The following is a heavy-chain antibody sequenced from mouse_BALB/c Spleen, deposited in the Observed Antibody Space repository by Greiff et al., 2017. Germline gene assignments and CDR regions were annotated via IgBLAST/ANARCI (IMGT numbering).Heavy chain of an antibody. J-gene: IGHJ4*01. D-gene: IGHD1-1*01. CDR3: ARGTTVGATDYAMDY. V-gene: IGHV5-17*02. Sequence: EVQLVESGGGLVQPGGSRKLSCEASGFTFSSFGMHWVRQAPEKGLEWVAYISSGSSTIYYADTVKGRFTISRDNPKNTLFLQMTSLRSEDTAMYYCARGTTVGATDYAMDYWGQGTSVTVSS. CDR2: ISSGSSTI. CDR1: GFTFSSFG.